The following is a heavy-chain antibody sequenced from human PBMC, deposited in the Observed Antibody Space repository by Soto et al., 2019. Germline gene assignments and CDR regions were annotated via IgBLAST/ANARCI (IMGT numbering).Heavy chain of an antibody. Sequence: LRLSCAASGFTFSSCSMNWVRQAPGKGLEWVSYISSSSSIIYYADSVKGRFTISRDNAKNSLYLQMNSLRDEDTAVYYCARDHNWNTGYFDYWGQGTLVTVSS. CDR3: ARDHNWNTGYFDY. D-gene: IGHD1-20*01. V-gene: IGHV3-48*02. CDR1: GFTFSSCS. CDR2: ISSSSSII. J-gene: IGHJ4*02.